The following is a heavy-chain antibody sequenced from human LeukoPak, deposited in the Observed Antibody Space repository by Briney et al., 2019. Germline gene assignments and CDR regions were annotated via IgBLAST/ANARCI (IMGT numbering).Heavy chain of an antibody. D-gene: IGHD6-19*01. CDR3: ARDGDRQSQQWLASPSVY. CDR1: GYTFTSYA. V-gene: IGHV1-3*01. J-gene: IGHJ4*02. Sequence: ASVKVSCKASGYTFTSYAMHWVRQAPGQRLEWMGWINAGNGNTKYSQKFQGRVAVTRDTSTNTVYMELSSLRSEDTAVYYCARDGDRQSQQWLASPSVYWGQGALVTVSS. CDR2: INAGNGNT.